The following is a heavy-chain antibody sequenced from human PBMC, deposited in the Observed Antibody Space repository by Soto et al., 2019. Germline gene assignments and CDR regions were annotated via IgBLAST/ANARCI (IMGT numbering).Heavy chain of an antibody. D-gene: IGHD2-21*01. J-gene: IGHJ4*02. CDR1: GFTFSDYY. CDR3: ARTRRRLQKMRDLRTYHFHY. CDR2: ISSSGSTI. Sequence: GGSLRLSSAASGFTFSDYYMSWIRQAPGKGLEWVSYISSSGSTIYYADSVKGRFTISRDNAKNSLYLQMNSLRAEDTAVYYCARTRRRLQKMRDLRTYHFHYWGQGTLLTVAS. V-gene: IGHV3-11*01.